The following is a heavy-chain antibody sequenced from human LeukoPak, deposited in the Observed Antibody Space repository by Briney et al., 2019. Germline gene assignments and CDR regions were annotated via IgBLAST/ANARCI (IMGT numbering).Heavy chain of an antibody. CDR2: IIPIVGIA. D-gene: IGHD3-10*01. Sequence: ASVKVSCKASGGTFSSYTNSWVRQAHGQGLEWMGRIIPIVGIANYAQKFQGRVTITADKSTSTAYMELSSLRSEDTAVYYCARSRDASGTPGSYYYYYGMDVWGQGTTVTVSS. V-gene: IGHV1-69*02. CDR1: GGTFSSYT. CDR3: ARSRDASGTPGSYYYYYGMDV. J-gene: IGHJ6*02.